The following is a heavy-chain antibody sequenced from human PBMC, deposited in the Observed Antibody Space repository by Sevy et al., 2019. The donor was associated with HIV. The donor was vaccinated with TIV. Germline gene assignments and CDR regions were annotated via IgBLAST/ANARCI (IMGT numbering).Heavy chain of an antibody. J-gene: IGHJ4*02. CDR3: AKDYYSSSWYSIDY. CDR2: ISWNGDNI. V-gene: IGHV3-9*03. Sequence: GGSLILSCAASGFTFDDYAMHWVRQVPGKGLEWVSGISWNGDNIVYADSVKGRFTISRDNAKNSLYLQMNSLRPEDMALYYCAKDYYSSSWYSIDYWGQGTLVTVSS. CDR1: GFTFDDYA. D-gene: IGHD6-13*01.